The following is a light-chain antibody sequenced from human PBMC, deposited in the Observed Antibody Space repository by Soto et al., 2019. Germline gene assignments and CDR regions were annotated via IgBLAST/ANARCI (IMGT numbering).Light chain of an antibody. CDR1: SSDVGGYNF. V-gene: IGLV2-8*01. J-gene: IGLJ3*02. CDR3: NSYAGSNNLV. CDR2: EVT. Sequence: QSVLTQPPSASGSPGQSVTISCTGTSSDVGGYNFVSWYQQHPGKAPKLIIYEVTKRPSGVPDRFSGSKSGNTASLTVSGRQAEDEADYYCNSYAGSNNLVFGGGTKLTVL.